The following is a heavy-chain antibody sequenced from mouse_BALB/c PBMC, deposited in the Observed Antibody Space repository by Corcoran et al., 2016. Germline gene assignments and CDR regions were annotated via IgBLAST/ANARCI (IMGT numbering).Heavy chain of an antibody. CDR1: GYSFTVYT. D-gene: IGHD1-1*01. CDR3: AIYYYGSSYDMDY. CDR2: INPYNGGT. J-gene: IGHJ4*01. V-gene: IGHV1-18*01. Sequence: EVQLQQSGPELVKPVASLMISCTASGYSFTVYTLNWVKQSHGKNLELIGLINPYNGGTSYNQQFKGKATFTVDKSSSTAYMELLSLTSEDSAVDYCAIYYYGSSYDMDYWGQGTSVTVSS.